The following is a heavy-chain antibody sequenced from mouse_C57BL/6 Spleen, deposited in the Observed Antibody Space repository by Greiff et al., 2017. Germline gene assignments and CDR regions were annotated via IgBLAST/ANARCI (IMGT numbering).Heavy chain of an antibody. CDR2: IDPENGDT. J-gene: IGHJ2*01. D-gene: IGHD2-1*01. Sequence: VQLQQSGAELVRPGASVKLSCTASGFNIKDDYMHWVKQRPEQGLEWIGWIDPENGDTEYASKFQGKATITADTSSNTAYLQLSSLTSEDTAVYYCTIYGNYGRYWGQGTTLTVSS. CDR3: TIYGNYGRY. CDR1: GFNIKDDY. V-gene: IGHV14-4*01.